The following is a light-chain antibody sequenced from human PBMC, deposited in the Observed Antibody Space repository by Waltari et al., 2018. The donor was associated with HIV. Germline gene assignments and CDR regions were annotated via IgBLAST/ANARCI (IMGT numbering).Light chain of an antibody. Sequence: QSALTQSPSASAAPGRGLTIPCPATGAAIGSNPVFCFPQFPTSAPKLLIFGSRRRPSGVPDRFSASKSGTSASLVIGGLRTEDEADYYCAAWDDSLGGFVVGTGTKVTVL. CDR2: GSR. CDR3: AAWDDSLGGFV. J-gene: IGLJ1*01. V-gene: IGLV1-47*01. CDR1: GAAIGSNP.